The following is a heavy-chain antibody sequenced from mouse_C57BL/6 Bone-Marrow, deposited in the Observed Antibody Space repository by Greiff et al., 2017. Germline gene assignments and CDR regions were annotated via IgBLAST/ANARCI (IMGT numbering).Heavy chain of an antibody. CDR1: GFTFSSYG. V-gene: IGHV5-6*01. CDR2: ISSGGSYT. CDR3: ARHPY. Sequence: EVKLVESGGDLVKPGGSLKLSCAASGFTFSSYGMSWVRQTPDKRLEWVATISSGGSYTYYPDSVKGRFTISRDNAKNTLYLQMSSLKSEDTAMYYCARHPYRGQGTTLTVSS. J-gene: IGHJ2*01.